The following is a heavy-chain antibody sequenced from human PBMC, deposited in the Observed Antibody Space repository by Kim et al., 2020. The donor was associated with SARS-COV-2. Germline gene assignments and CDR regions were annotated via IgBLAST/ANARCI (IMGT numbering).Heavy chain of an antibody. CDR3: AGRAYYFDY. J-gene: IGHJ4*02. V-gene: IGHV4-34*01. Sequence: SETLSLTCAVYGGSFSGYYWSWIRQPPGKGLEWIGEINHSGSTNYNPSLKSRVTISVDTSKNQFSLKLSSVTAADTAVYYCAGRAYYFDYWGQGTLVTVS. CDR1: GGSFSGYY. CDR2: INHSGST.